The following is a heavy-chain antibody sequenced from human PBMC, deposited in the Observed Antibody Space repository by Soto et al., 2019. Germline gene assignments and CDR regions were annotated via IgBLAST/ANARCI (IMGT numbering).Heavy chain of an antibody. Sequence: SVKVSCKASGFTFTSSAVQWVRQARGQRLEWIGWIVAGCGNANYAQKFQERVTITRDVSTSTAYMELSSLRSEDTAVYYCAAELQGGSDYPYGMDFWGKGTTVPVSS. CDR2: IVAGCGNA. CDR1: GFTFTSSA. D-gene: IGHD4-17*01. CDR3: AAELQGGSDYPYGMDF. V-gene: IGHV1-58*01. J-gene: IGHJ6*04.